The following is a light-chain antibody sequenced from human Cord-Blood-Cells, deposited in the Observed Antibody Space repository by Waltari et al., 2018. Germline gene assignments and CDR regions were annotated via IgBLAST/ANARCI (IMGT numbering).Light chain of an antibody. Sequence: EIVMTQSPATLSVSPGERATLSCRANQSVSSNLAWYQQKPGQAPRLLIYGASIRATGIPARFSGSGSGTEFTLTISSLQSEDFAVYYCQQYNNWPFTFGPGTKVDIK. CDR2: GAS. V-gene: IGKV3D-15*01. CDR1: QSVSSN. CDR3: QQYNNWPFT. J-gene: IGKJ3*01.